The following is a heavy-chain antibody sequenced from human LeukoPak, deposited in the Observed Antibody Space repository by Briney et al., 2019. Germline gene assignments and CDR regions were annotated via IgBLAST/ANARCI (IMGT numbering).Heavy chain of an antibody. CDR3: ARAISRGPDAFDI. D-gene: IGHD2-2*01. Sequence: SVKVSCRASGGTFSSYAISWVRQAPGQGLEWMGGIIPIFGTANYAQKFQGRVTITTDESTSTAYMELSSLRSEDTAVYYCARAISRGPDAFDIWGQGTMVTVSS. CDR1: GGTFSSYA. V-gene: IGHV1-69*05. CDR2: IIPIFGTA. J-gene: IGHJ3*02.